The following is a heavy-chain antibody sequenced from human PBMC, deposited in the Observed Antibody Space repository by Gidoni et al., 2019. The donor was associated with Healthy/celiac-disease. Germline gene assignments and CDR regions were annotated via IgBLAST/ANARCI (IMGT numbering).Heavy chain of an antibody. CDR2: INPNIGGT. Sequence: VQLVQSGAEVKKPGASVKVSCKDYGYTFTGYYMHWVRQAPGQGLEWMGWINPNIGGTTYAQKFQGRVTMTMDTSISTAYMELSSLRSDDTAVYYCARDSNRRGDYLGQGTLVTVSS. V-gene: IGHV1-2*02. J-gene: IGHJ4*02. CDR3: ARDSNRRGDY. CDR1: GYTFTGYY. D-gene: IGHD3-10*01.